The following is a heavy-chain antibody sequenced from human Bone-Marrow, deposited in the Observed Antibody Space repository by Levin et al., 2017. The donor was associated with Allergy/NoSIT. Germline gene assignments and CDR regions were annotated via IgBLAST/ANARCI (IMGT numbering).Heavy chain of an antibody. J-gene: IGHJ4*02. Sequence: GGSLRLSCAASGFTFSTYTMNWVRQAPGKGLEWISHISSTSTTIYYADSVKGRFTISRDNAKNSLYLQMNSLRDEDTAIYYCARGSSGYYDYWGQGTLVTVSS. CDR3: ARGSSGYYDY. CDR2: ISSTSTTI. D-gene: IGHD6-19*01. V-gene: IGHV3-48*02. CDR1: GFTFSTYT.